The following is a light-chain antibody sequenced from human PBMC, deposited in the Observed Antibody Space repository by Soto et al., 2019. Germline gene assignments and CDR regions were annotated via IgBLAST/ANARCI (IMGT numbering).Light chain of an antibody. J-gene: IGKJ1*01. Sequence: DIQMTQSPSSLSASVGDRVTITCRASQGISNYLAWYQQKPAKVPKLLIYAASTLQSGCPSRFSGSGSGTDFPLTISSRQPEDVASFYCQKNNGRPWPSGQGNKVEIK. V-gene: IGKV1-27*01. CDR3: QKNNGRPWP. CDR2: AAS. CDR1: QGISNY.